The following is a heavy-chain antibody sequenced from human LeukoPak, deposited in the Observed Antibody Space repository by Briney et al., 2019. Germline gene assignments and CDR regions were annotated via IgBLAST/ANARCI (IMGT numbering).Heavy chain of an antibody. CDR3: ARDSPYSSSWVNWFDP. D-gene: IGHD6-13*01. CDR1: GFTFSSYS. J-gene: IGHJ5*02. V-gene: IGHV3-48*01. Sequence: GGSLRLSCAASGFTFSSYSMNWVRQAPGKGLEWVSYISSSSSTIYYADSVKGRFTISRDNAKNSLYLQMNSLRAEDRAVYYCARDSPYSSSWVNWFDPWGQGTLVTVSS. CDR2: ISSSSSTI.